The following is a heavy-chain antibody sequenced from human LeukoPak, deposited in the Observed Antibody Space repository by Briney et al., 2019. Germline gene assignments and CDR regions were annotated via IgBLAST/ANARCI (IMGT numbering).Heavy chain of an antibody. Sequence: GGSLRLSCAASGFTFSSYAMSWVRQAPGKGLEWVSYISSSGSTIYYADSVKGRFTISRDNAKNSLYLQMNSLRAEDTAVYYCARVALYDHMVRGVPHYYYYYYMDVWGKGTTVTISS. CDR1: GFTFSSYA. V-gene: IGHV3-48*04. CDR3: ARVALYDHMVRGVPHYYYYYYMDV. CDR2: ISSSGSTI. D-gene: IGHD3-10*01. J-gene: IGHJ6*03.